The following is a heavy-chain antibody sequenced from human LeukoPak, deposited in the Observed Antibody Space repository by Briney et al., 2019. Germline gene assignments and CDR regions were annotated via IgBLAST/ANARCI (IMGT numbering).Heavy chain of an antibody. Sequence: ASVKVSCKAFGHTLRDLSIHWVRQAPGKGLEWMGGYDPEDDERIYSEKFLGRVTLTKDTSTDTAYIELTSLRSDDTAVYYCSTETAGNYWGQGTLVTVSS. V-gene: IGHV1-24*01. CDR1: GHTLRDLS. D-gene: IGHD3-10*01. J-gene: IGHJ4*02. CDR2: YDPEDDER. CDR3: STETAGNY.